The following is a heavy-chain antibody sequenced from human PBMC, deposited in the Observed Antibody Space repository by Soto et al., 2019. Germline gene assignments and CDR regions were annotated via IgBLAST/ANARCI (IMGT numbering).Heavy chain of an antibody. Sequence: SVKVSCKASGGSFSRYAISWVRQAPGQGLEWMGGIIPLFGKANYAQKFQGRVTITADESTSTAYMELSSLRSEDTAVYYCARDGTLYDSSGYYYLYWGQGTLVTVSS. V-gene: IGHV1-69*13. D-gene: IGHD3-22*01. CDR3: ARDGTLYDSSGYYYLY. CDR2: IIPLFGKA. CDR1: GGSFSRYA. J-gene: IGHJ4*02.